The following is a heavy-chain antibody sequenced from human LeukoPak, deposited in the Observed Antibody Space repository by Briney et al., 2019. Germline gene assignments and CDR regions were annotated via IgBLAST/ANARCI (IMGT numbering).Heavy chain of an antibody. Sequence: ASVKVCCKASGYTFTSYGISWVRQAPGQGIEWMGWISAYNGNTNYAQKLQGRVTMTTDTSTSTAYMELRSLRSDDTAVYYCARVPVGRYNWFDPWGQGTLVTVSS. CDR1: GYTFTSYG. J-gene: IGHJ5*02. D-gene: IGHD2-2*01. V-gene: IGHV1-18*01. CDR2: ISAYNGNT. CDR3: ARVPVGRYNWFDP.